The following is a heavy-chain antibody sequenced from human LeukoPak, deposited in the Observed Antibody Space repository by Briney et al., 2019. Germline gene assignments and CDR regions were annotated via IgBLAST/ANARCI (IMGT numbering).Heavy chain of an antibody. V-gene: IGHV3-74*01. D-gene: IGHD6-13*01. J-gene: IGHJ5*02. Sequence: AGGSLRLSCAASGFTFSSYWMHWVRQAPGKGLVWVSRINSDGSSTSYADSVKGRFTISRDNAKNTLYLQMNSLRAEDTAVYYCARYPSVAATGWGRWFDHWGQGTLVTVSS. CDR2: INSDGSST. CDR1: GFTFSSYW. CDR3: ARYPSVAATGWGRWFDH.